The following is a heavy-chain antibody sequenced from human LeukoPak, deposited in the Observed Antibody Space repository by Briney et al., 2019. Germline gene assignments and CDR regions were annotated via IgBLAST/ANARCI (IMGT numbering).Heavy chain of an antibody. CDR1: GFTFSSYG. CDR2: IRYDGSNK. CDR3: AKTYSYGSGPIDY. Sequence: GGSLRLSCAASGFTFSSYGMHWVRQAPGKGLEWVAFIRYDGSNKYYADSVKGRFTISRDNSKNTLYLQMNSLRAEDTAVYYCAKTYSYGSGPIDYWGQGTLVTVSS. V-gene: IGHV3-30*02. D-gene: IGHD5-18*01. J-gene: IGHJ4*02.